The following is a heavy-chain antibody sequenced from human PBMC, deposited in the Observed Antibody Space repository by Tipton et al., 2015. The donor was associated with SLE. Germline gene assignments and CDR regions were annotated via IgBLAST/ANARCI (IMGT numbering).Heavy chain of an antibody. CDR2: IRYDGSNK. CDR1: GFTFSSYG. Sequence: SLRLSCAASGFTFSSYGMHWVRQAPGKGLEWVAFIRYDGSNKYYADSLKGRFTISRDNAKNSLYLQMNSLRAEDTAVYYCARGWFGELPFDYWGQGTLVTVSS. V-gene: IGHV3-30*02. D-gene: IGHD3-10*01. CDR3: ARGWFGELPFDY. J-gene: IGHJ4*02.